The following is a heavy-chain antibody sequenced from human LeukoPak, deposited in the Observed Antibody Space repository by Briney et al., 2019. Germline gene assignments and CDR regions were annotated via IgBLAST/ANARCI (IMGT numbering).Heavy chain of an antibody. V-gene: IGHV3-53*01. J-gene: IGHJ4*02. D-gene: IGHD3-10*01. Sequence: SRTPASAASGNIVSLNGIRMVSKTTGKGLEWISVIYAVGTTYYADSVKGRFTISRDNSKNALYLQMNSLRAEDTAVYYSARDHRVYYGSGSYDYWGQGTLVTVSS. CDR1: GNIVSLNG. CDR2: IYAVGTT. CDR3: ARDHRVYYGSGSYDY.